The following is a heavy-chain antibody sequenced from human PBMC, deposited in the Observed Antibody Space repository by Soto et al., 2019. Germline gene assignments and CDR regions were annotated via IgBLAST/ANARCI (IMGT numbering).Heavy chain of an antibody. Sequence: ASVKVSCKVSGYTLTELSMHWVRQAPGKGLEWMGGFDPEDGETIYAQKFQGRVTMTEDTSTDTAYMELSSLRSEDTAVYYCALVPLGAARASLFDDWGQGSLVTGSS. J-gene: IGHJ5*02. D-gene: IGHD6-6*01. CDR3: ALVPLGAARASLFDD. V-gene: IGHV1-24*01. CDR1: GYTLTELS. CDR2: FDPEDGET.